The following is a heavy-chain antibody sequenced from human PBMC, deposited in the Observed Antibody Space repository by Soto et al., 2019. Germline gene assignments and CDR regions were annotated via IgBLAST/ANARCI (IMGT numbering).Heavy chain of an antibody. J-gene: IGHJ6*02. Sequence: ASVKVSCKASGDTLSRHGISWVRQAPGQGLEWMGGIIPIFHITNYAQKFQGRLMITADESTRTAYMDLSRLGYDDSAVYFCVRVRVGSITLNYDMDVWGQGTTVTRLL. CDR3: VRVRVGSITLNYDMDV. V-gene: IGHV1-69*13. CDR2: IIPIFHIT. CDR1: GDTLSRHG. D-gene: IGHD5-12*01.